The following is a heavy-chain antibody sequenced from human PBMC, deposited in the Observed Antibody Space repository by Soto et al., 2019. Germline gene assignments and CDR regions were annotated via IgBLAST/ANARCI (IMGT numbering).Heavy chain of an antibody. V-gene: IGHV3-23*01. J-gene: IGHJ6*03. CDR3: AKDGPRNCSDGSCNYYYYMYV. CDR2: ISGSGGST. CDR1: GFTFSSYA. D-gene: IGHD2-15*01. Sequence: SLRLSCAASGFTFSSYAMSWVRQAPGKGLEWVSAISGSGGSTYYADSVKGRFTISRDNSKNTLYLQMNSLRAEDTAVYYCAKDGPRNCSDGSCNYYYYMYVWGQGTTVPVSS.